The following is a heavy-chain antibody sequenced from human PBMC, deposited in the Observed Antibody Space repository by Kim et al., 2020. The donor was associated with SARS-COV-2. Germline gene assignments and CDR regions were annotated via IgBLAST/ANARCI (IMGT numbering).Heavy chain of an antibody. CDR2: T. Sequence: TYLTPSLKSRVTISVDTSKNQFSLKLSSVTAADTAVYYCARLSVYWYFDLWGRGTLVTVSS. D-gene: IGHD1-26*01. V-gene: IGHV4-39*07. CDR3: ARLSVYWYFDL. J-gene: IGHJ2*01.